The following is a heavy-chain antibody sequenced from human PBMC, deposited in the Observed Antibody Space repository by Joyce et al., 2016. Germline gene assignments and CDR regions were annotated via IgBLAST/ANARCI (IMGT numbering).Heavy chain of an antibody. CDR3: ARPPGSSSWYEGFDY. D-gene: IGHD6-13*01. Sequence: QVQLVESGGGVVQPGFTFSIYAMHWGRQAPGKGLEWVAVISFDGSYKYYADSGKGRFTNSRDSSKNTLYLQMISLRAEDTAVYYCARPPGSSSWYEGFDYWGQGTLVTVSS. V-gene: IGHV3-30-3*01. J-gene: IGHJ4*02. CDR2: ISFDGSYK. CDR1: FTFSIYA.